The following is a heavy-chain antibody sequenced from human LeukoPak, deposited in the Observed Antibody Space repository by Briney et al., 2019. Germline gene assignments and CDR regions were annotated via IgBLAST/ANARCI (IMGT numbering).Heavy chain of an antibody. J-gene: IGHJ5*02. D-gene: IGHD6-13*01. CDR1: GFTFSSYS. CDR3: ARDLYSSSWNWFDP. Sequence: GGSLRLSCAASGFTFSSYSMNWVRQAPGKGLEWVSSISSSSSYIYYADTVKGRFTISRDNAKNSLYLQMNSLRAEDTAVYYCARDLYSSSWNWFDPWGQGTLVTVSS. V-gene: IGHV3-21*01. CDR2: ISSSSSYI.